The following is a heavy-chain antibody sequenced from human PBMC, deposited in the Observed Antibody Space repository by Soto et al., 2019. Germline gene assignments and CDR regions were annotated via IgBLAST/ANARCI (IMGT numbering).Heavy chain of an antibody. CDR1: GGTFSSYA. CDR2: IIPIFGTA. D-gene: IGHD3-10*01. V-gene: IGHV1-69*06. CDR3: ARARGNYYGSGSYYYYYYGMDV. J-gene: IGHJ6*02. Sequence: SVKVSCKASGGTFSSYAISWVRQAPGQGLEWMGGIIPIFGTANYAQKFQGRVTITADKSTSTAYMELSSLRSEDTAVYYCARARGNYYGSGSYYYYYYGMDVWVQGTTVTVSS.